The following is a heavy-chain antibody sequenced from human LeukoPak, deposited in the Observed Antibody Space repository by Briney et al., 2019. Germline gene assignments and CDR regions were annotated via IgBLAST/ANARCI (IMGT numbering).Heavy chain of an antibody. V-gene: IGHV3-11*01. CDR2: ISSSGSTI. CDR3: ARALKPSLTLIPGY. J-gene: IGHJ4*02. CDR1: GFTFSDYY. Sequence: GGSLRLSCAASGFTFSDYYMSWIRQAPGKGLEWVSYISSSGSTIYYADSVKGRFTISRDNAKNSLYLQMDSLRAEDTAVYYCARALKPSLTLIPGYWGQGTLVTVSS. D-gene: IGHD1-14*01.